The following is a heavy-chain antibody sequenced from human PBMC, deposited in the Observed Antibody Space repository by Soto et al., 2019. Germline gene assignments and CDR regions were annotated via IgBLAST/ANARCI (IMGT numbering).Heavy chain of an antibody. Sequence: SETLSLTCTVSGGSISSSSYYWGWIRQPPGKGLEWIGSIYNSGSTYYNPSLKSRVTISVDTSKNQFSLKLSSVTAADTAVYYCARMDTAMVTRMSFDYWGQGTLVTVSS. J-gene: IGHJ4*02. D-gene: IGHD5-18*01. CDR1: GGSISSSSYY. V-gene: IGHV4-39*01. CDR3: ARMDTAMVTRMSFDY. CDR2: IYNSGST.